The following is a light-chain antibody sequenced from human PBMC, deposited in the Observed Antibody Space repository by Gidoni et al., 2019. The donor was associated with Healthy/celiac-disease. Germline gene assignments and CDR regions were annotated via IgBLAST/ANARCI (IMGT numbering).Light chain of an antibody. CDR1: QSVSSY. J-gene: IGKJ2*04. CDR2: DAS. Sequence: EIVLTQSPATLSLSPGERATLSCRASQSVSSYLAWYQQKPGQATRLLIYDASNRATGIPARFIGSGSGTDFTLTISSLVPEDFAVYYCQQRSNWPPACSFGQGTKLEIK. CDR3: QQRSNWPPACS. V-gene: IGKV3-11*01.